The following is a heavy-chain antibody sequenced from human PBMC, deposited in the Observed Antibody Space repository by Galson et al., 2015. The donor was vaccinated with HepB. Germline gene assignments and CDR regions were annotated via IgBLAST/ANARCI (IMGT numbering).Heavy chain of an antibody. V-gene: IGHV1-24*01. CDR3: AVPGRYASGWNYFDY. CDR2: FTPEDGET. Sequence: SVKVSCKVSGHVLTELSMHWVRQAPGKGLEWMGGFTPEDGETVYAQKFQGRVTMTEDTSTDTAYMELSSLRSEDTAVYYCAVPGRYASGWNYFDYWGQGTLVTVSS. J-gene: IGHJ4*02. CDR1: GHVLTELS. D-gene: IGHD6-19*01.